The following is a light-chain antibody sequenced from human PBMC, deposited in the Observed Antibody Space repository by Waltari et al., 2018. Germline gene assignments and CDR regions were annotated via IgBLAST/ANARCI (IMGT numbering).Light chain of an antibody. CDR2: AAS. V-gene: IGKV1-12*01. Sequence: DIQMTQSPSSVSASVGDRVTITCRASQDIASWLAWYQHQPGKAPKLLIYAASSLQTGVPSRFSGSGSGTLFTLTISSLQPEDFATYYCQQYDNWPPWTFGQGTKVEI. CDR1: QDIASW. J-gene: IGKJ1*01. CDR3: QQYDNWPPWT.